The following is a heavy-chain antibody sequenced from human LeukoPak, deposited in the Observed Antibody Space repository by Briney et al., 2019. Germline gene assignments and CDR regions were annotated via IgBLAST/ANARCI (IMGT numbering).Heavy chain of an antibody. D-gene: IGHD2-21*02. CDR2: IIPIFGTA. CDR1: GGTFSSYA. Sequence: GSSVKVSFTASGGTFSSYAISWVRQAPGQGLEWMGGIIPIFGTANYAQKFQGRVTITADESTSTAYMELSSLRSEDTAVYHCARSGRALLAYCGGDCYRGDAFDIWGQGTMVTVSS. J-gene: IGHJ3*02. CDR3: ARSGRALLAYCGGDCYRGDAFDI. V-gene: IGHV1-69*01.